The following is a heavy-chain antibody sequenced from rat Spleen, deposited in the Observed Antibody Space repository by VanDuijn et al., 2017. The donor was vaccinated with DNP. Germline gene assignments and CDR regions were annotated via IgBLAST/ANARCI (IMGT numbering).Heavy chain of an antibody. CDR1: GFTFNDYY. Sequence: EVQLVESDGGLVQPGRSLKLSCAVSGFTFNDYYMAWVRQAPAKGLEWVATISYNGGTPYYRDSVKGRFTISRDNAQSTLYLQVNSLRSEDTATYYCTRLQSLFDNWGQGTLVTVSS. CDR3: TRLQSLFDN. V-gene: IGHV5-7*01. CDR2: ISYNGGTP. J-gene: IGHJ3*01.